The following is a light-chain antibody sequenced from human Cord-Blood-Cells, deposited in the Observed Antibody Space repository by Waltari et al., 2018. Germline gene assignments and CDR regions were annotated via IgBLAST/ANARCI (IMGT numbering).Light chain of an antibody. CDR2: DAS. CDR1: QSVSSY. V-gene: IGKV3-11*01. Sequence: EIVLTQSPATLSLSPGERATLSCRASQSVSSYLAWYQQKPGQAPRLLIYDASNRATGIPARFSGSGSGTDFTPTISSLEPEDFAVYYCQSAAFGPGTKVDIK. CDR3: QSAA. J-gene: IGKJ3*01.